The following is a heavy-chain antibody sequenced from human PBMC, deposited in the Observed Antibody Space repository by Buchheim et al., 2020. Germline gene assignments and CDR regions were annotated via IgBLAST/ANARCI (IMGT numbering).Heavy chain of an antibody. CDR3: ARGSSDYDFWSGYYSSISYFDY. J-gene: IGHJ4*02. Sequence: QVQLQESGPGLVKPSETLSLTCTVSGGSISSGTYYWSWIRQHPGKGLEWIGYISYSGSTYYNRSLKSRVTISLDTSKNQFSLNLSSVTAADTAVYYCARGSSDYDFWSGYYSSISYFDYWGQGTL. CDR2: ISYSGST. D-gene: IGHD3-3*01. V-gene: IGHV4-31*03. CDR1: GGSISSGTYY.